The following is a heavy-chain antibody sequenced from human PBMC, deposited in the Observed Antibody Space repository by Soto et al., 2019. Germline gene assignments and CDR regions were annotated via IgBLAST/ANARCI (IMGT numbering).Heavy chain of an antibody. V-gene: IGHV4-4*02. CDR1: GGSISSSNW. D-gene: IGHD6-13*01. Sequence: QVQLQESGPGLVKPSGTLSLTCAVSGGSISSSNWWSWVRQPPGKGLEWIGEIYHSGSTNYNPSLKSRVTRSVDKSKNQSSLKLSSVTAADKALYYCARAAMGGSSWPFDYWRQGTLVTVSS. CDR3: ARAAMGGSSWPFDY. J-gene: IGHJ4*02. CDR2: IYHSGST.